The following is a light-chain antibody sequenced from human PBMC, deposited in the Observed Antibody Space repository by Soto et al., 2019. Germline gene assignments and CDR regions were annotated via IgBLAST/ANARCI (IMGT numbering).Light chain of an antibody. CDR3: QSYDSSLSGWV. V-gene: IGLV1-40*01. CDR1: SSNIGAGYG. CDR2: GNS. Sequence: QSVLAQPPSVSGAPGQRVTISCTGSSSNIGAGYGVHWYQQLPGTAPKLLIYGNSNRPSGVPDRFSGSKSGTSASLAITGLQGEDEADYHCQSYDSSLSGWVFGGGTKLTVL. J-gene: IGLJ3*02.